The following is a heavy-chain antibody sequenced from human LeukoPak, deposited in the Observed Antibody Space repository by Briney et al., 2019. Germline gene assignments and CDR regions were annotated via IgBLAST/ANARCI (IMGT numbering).Heavy chain of an antibody. V-gene: IGHV3-11*01. Sequence: GGSLRLSCAASGFTFSDYYMSWIRQAPGKGLEWVSYISSSGSTIYYADSVKGRFTISRDNAKNSLYLQMNSLRAEDTAVYYCARDRQSTMVRGVIGYWGQGTLVTVSS. J-gene: IGHJ4*02. CDR2: ISSSGSTI. CDR3: ARDRQSTMVRGVIGY. D-gene: IGHD3-10*01. CDR1: GFTFSDYY.